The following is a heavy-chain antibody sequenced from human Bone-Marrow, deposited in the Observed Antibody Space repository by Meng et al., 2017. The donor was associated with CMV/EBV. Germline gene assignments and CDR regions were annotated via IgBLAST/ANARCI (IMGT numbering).Heavy chain of an antibody. J-gene: IGHJ5*02. D-gene: IGHD1-14*01. V-gene: IGHV6-1*01. Sequence: SGDSVSSNSGAWNWIRQSPSRGLEWQGRTYYRSKWYNDYAVSVKSRITINPDTSKNQFSLQLNSVTPEDTAVYYCARLDRTLGWFDPWGQGTLVTVSS. CDR3: ARLDRTLGWFDP. CDR1: GDSVSSNSGA. CDR2: TYYRSKWYN.